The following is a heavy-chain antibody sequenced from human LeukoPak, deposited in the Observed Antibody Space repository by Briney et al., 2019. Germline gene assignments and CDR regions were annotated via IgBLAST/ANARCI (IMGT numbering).Heavy chain of an antibody. CDR1: GYTFTSYY. V-gene: IGHV1-46*01. J-gene: IGHJ4*02. D-gene: IGHD2-2*01. CDR2: INPSGGST. Sequence: ASVKVSCKASGYTFTSYYMHWVRQAPGQGLEWMGIINPSGGSTSYAQKFQGRVTMTRDTSTSTVYMELSSPRSEDTAVYYCARVAPLGYCSSCFDYWGQGTLVTVSS. CDR3: ARVAPLGYCSSCFDY.